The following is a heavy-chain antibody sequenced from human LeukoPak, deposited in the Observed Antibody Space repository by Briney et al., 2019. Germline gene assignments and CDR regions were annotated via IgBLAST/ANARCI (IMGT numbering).Heavy chain of an antibody. D-gene: IGHD1-26*01. Sequence: SVKVSCKASGGTFSSYAISWVRQAPGQGLEWMGGIIPILGTANYAQKFQGRITITTDESTSTAYMELSSLRSEDTAVYYCARDLGVGAAPYFDYWGQGTLVTVSS. CDR3: ARDLGVGAAPYFDY. CDR1: GGTFSSYA. CDR2: IIPILGTA. J-gene: IGHJ4*02. V-gene: IGHV1-69*05.